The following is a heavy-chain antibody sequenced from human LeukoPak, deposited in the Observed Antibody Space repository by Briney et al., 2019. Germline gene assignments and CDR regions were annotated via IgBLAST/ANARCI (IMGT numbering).Heavy chain of an antibody. CDR1: GYSFTSYW. CDR2: IYPGDFDT. Sequence: GESLKISCKGSGYSFTSYWIGWVRQMPGKGLEWMGIIYPGDFDTRYSPSFQGQVTISADKSISTAYLHWSSLKASDTAMYYCARGDTAMLTFPSHFDAFDIWGQGTMVTVSS. J-gene: IGHJ3*02. D-gene: IGHD5-18*01. CDR3: ARGDTAMLTFPSHFDAFDI. V-gene: IGHV5-51*01.